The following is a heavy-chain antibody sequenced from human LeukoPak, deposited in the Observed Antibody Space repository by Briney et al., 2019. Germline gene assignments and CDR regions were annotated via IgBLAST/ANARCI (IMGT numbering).Heavy chain of an antibody. CDR2: INPNSGGT. Sequence: ASVKVSCKASGYTFTGYYMHWVRQAPRQGLEWMGWINPNSGGTNYAQKFQGRVTMTRDTSISTAYMELSRLRSDDTAVYYCAKPIWFGELSFDYWGQGTLVTVSS. CDR3: AKPIWFGELSFDY. CDR1: GYTFTGYY. D-gene: IGHD3-10*01. J-gene: IGHJ4*02. V-gene: IGHV1-2*02.